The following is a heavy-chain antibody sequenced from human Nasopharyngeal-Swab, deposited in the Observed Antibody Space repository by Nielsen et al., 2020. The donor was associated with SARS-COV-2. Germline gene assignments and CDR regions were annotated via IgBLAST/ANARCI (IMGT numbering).Heavy chain of an antibody. CDR1: GHTLTELY. Sequence: SVKVSCKVSGHTLTELYIHWVRQAPGKGLQWMGGFDPEDGENIYAQKFQGRVTMTWDTSTSTAYMELSRLRSDDTAVYYCARDATGDEYFDYWGQGTLVTVSS. J-gene: IGHJ4*02. CDR2: FDPEDGEN. V-gene: IGHV1-24*01. CDR3: ARDATGDEYFDY. D-gene: IGHD7-27*01.